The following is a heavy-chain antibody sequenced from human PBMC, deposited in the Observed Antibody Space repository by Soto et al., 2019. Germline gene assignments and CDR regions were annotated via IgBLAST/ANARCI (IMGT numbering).Heavy chain of an antibody. V-gene: IGHV1-18*01. Sequence: QVQLVQSGAEVKKPGASVKVSCKASGYTFTSYGISWVRQAPGQGLEWMGWISAYNGNTKYAQKLQGRGTKTTGTSTSTAYMGLRSLSADGTAGYYCARGPNYFYYWGQGTLVTVYS. CDR3: ARGPNYFYY. CDR1: GYTFTSYG. CDR2: ISAYNGNT. J-gene: IGHJ4*02.